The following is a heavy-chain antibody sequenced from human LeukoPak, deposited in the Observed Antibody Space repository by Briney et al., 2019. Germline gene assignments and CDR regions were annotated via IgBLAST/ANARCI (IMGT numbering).Heavy chain of an antibody. CDR3: ATYHFRGATHYFDY. CDR2: IYASGTI. J-gene: IGHJ4*02. V-gene: IGHV4-4*07. D-gene: IGHD3-10*02. Sequence: SETLSLTCTVSGGSIRSYYWSWIRQPAGKGLEWIGRIYASGTITYNPSLESRVSMSVDTSKNQFSLQLISVNAADTAVYYCATYHFRGATHYFDYWGQGILVTVSS. CDR1: GGSIRSYY.